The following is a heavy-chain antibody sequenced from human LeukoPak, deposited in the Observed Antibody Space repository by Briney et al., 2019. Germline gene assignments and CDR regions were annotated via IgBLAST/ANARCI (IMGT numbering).Heavy chain of an antibody. J-gene: IGHJ4*02. Sequence: SETLSLTCTVSGGSIRTYYWSWIRQPPGKGLEWIGYIFYSGTTNYNPSLKSRVTISVDTSKNQFSLKLSSVTAADTAVYYCARRFGVWGQGTLVTVSS. CDR2: IFYSGTT. CDR1: GGSIRTYY. CDR3: ARRFGV. D-gene: IGHD3-10*01. V-gene: IGHV4-59*01.